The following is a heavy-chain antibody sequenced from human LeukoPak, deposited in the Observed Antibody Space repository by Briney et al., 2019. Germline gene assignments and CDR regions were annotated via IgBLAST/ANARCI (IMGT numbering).Heavy chain of an antibody. D-gene: IGHD3-3*01. CDR1: GGSISSYF. J-gene: IGHJ5*02. Sequence: SETLSLTCTVSGGSISSYFWDWLRQPAGRGLEWSGRIYTSGSTNYNPSLKSRVTMSVDTSKNQFSLKLSSVTAADTAVYYCARDFWSGYYAWFDPWGQGTLVTVSS. CDR3: ARDFWSGYYAWFDP. CDR2: IYTSGST. V-gene: IGHV4-4*07.